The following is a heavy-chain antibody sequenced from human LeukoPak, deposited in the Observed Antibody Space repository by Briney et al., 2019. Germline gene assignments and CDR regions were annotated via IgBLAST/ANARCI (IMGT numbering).Heavy chain of an antibody. D-gene: IGHD2-2*01. V-gene: IGHV3-30*02. CDR3: AEEREDLVVVAAAMRGYI. CDR1: GFTVSSYG. J-gene: IGHJ4*02. Sequence: GESLRLSCAASGFTVSSYGMHWVRQAPGKGLEWVAFTRFDGNFKYYADSVKGRFTISRDNSKNTVFLQMNSLRPEDTAVYYCAEEREDLVVVAAAMRGYIWGQGTLVTVSS. CDR2: TRFDGNFK.